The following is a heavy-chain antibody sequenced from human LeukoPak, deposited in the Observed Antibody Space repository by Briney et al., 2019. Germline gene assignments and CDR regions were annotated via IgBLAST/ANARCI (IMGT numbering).Heavy chain of an antibody. V-gene: IGHV3-7*01. CDR3: AREDCTIGAVCSSLLDH. CDR2: INQDGSQK. CDR1: GFTFSSHW. D-gene: IGHD2-8*01. J-gene: IGHJ4*02. Sequence: SGGSLRLSCAGSGFTFSSHWIGWVRQAPGKGLEWVAHINQDGSQKYYVDSVEGRFAISRDNAKNSLYLQMNSLRAEDTAIYYCAREDCTIGAVCSSLLDHWGRGTLVTVSS.